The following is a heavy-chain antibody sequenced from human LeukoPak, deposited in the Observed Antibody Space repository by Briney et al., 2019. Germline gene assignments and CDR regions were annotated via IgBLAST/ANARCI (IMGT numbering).Heavy chain of an antibody. CDR1: GGSISSGGYY. CDR2: IYYSGST. Sequence: PSQTLSLTCTVSGGSISSGGYYWSWIRQHPGKGLEWIGYIYYSGSTYYNPSLKSRVTISVDTSKNQFSLKLSSVTAADTAVYYCARVFDFWSGYYIDYWGRGTLVTVSS. J-gene: IGHJ4*02. D-gene: IGHD3-3*01. CDR3: ARVFDFWSGYYIDY. V-gene: IGHV4-31*03.